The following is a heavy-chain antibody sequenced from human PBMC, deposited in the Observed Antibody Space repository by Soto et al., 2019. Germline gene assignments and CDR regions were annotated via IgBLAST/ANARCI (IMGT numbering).Heavy chain of an antibody. D-gene: IGHD3-10*01. Sequence: SETLSLTCAVYGGSFSGFYWSWILQPPGKGLEWIGEINHSGSTNYNPSLKGRVTISVDTSKNQFSLKLSSVTAADTAVYYCARERGVRGVNFYYYYYYMDVWGKGTTVTVSS. CDR3: ARERGVRGVNFYYYYYYMDV. V-gene: IGHV4-34*01. CDR2: INHSGST. CDR1: GGSFSGFY. J-gene: IGHJ6*03.